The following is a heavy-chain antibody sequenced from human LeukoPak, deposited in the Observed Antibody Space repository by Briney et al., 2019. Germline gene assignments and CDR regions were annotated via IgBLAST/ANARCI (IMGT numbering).Heavy chain of an antibody. CDR3: ASGTIVGARGADN. D-gene: IGHD1-26*01. CDR1: GFSFSDYS. CDR2: ISGNSFHI. J-gene: IGHJ4*02. V-gene: IGHV3-21*01. Sequence: GGSLRLSCAASGFSFSDYSMTWVRQAPGKALGWVSSISGNSFHIFYADSVKGRFTISRDNAYKSLYLQLNSLRAEDTAVYYCASGTIVGARGADNWGQGTLVTVSS.